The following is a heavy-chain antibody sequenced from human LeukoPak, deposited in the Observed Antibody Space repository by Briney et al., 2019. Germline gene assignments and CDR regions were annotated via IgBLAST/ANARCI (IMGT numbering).Heavy chain of an antibody. CDR1: GGTFSSYA. D-gene: IGHD4-17*01. J-gene: IGHJ4*02. CDR2: IIPIFGTA. Sequence: SVKVSCKASGGTFSSYAISWVRQAPEQGLEWMGGIIPIFGTANYAQKFQGRVTITTDESTSTAYMELSSLRSEDTAVYYCARFVNTLTNSRYDYWGQGTLVTVSS. V-gene: IGHV1-69*05. CDR3: ARFVNTLTNSRYDY.